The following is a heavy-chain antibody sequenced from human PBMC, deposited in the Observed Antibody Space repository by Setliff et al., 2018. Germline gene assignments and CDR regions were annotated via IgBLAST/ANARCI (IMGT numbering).Heavy chain of an antibody. CDR3: ARDVFDFRTGQAGP. Sequence: GGSLRLSCAASGFSFRSYWMAWVRQAPGKGLEWVANTKEDGSEKYYVDSVKGRFTISRDNAENSLYLQMNSLRADDTAVYYCARDVFDFRTGQAGPWGQGTLVTVSS. J-gene: IGHJ5*02. CDR1: GFSFRSYW. CDR2: TKEDGSEK. D-gene: IGHD3-3*01. V-gene: IGHV3-7*01.